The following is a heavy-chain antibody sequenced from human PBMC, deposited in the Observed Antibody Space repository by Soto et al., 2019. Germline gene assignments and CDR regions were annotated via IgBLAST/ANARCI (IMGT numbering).Heavy chain of an antibody. CDR1: GYTFTSYC. J-gene: IGHJ3*02. CDR3: ARDLVLRGAGAFDI. V-gene: IGHV1-18*04. Sequence: ASVNVSCKSSGYTFTSYCISWVRQAPGQGLEWMGWISAYNGNTNYAQKLQGRVTMTTDTSTSTAYMELRSLRSDDTAVYYCARDLVLRGAGAFDIWGQGTMVTVSS. CDR2: ISAYNGNT. D-gene: IGHD6-6*01.